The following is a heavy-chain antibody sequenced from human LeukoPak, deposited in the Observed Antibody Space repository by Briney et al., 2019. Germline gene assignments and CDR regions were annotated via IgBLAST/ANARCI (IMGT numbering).Heavy chain of an antibody. CDR1: GGSISSGGYY. Sequence: SETLSLTCTVSGGSISSGGYYWSWIRQHPGKGLEWIGYIYYSGSTYYNPSLKSRVTISVDTSKNQFSLKLSSVTAADTAVYYCARDSRYSGYDRYYYYGMDVWGQGTTVTVSS. CDR2: IYYSGST. CDR3: ARDSRYSGYDRYYYYGMDV. D-gene: IGHD5-12*01. V-gene: IGHV4-31*03. J-gene: IGHJ6*02.